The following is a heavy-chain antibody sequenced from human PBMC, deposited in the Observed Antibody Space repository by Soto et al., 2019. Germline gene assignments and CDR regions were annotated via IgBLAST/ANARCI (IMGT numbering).Heavy chain of an antibody. CDR2: INPSGGST. CDR1: GYTFTSYY. D-gene: IGHD3-22*01. V-gene: IGHV1-46*03. CDR3: ARDGRYYDSSGYYSIVDY. Sequence: ASVKVSCKASGYTFTSYYMHWVRQAPGQGLEWMGIINPSGGSTSYAQKFQGRVTMTRDTSTSTVYMELSSLRSEDTAVYYCARDGRYYDSSGYYSIVDYWGQGTLVTVSS. J-gene: IGHJ4*02.